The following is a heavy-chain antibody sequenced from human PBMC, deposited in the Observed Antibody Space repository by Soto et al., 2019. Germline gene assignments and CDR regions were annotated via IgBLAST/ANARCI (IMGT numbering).Heavy chain of an antibody. V-gene: IGHV1-69*12. CDR2: IIPIFGTA. D-gene: IGHD2-15*01. CDR1: GGTFSSYA. J-gene: IGHJ5*02. CDR3: AREVVVAATGWFDP. Sequence: QVQLVQSGAEVKKPGSSVKVSCKASGGTFSSYAISWVRQAPGQGLEWMGGIIPIFGTANYAQKFQGRVKITGDESTRTAYMELSSLRSEDTAVYYCAREVVVAATGWFDPWGQGTLVTVSS.